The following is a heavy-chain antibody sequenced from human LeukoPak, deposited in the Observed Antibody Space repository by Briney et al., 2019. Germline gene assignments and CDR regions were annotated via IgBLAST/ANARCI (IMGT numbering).Heavy chain of an antibody. V-gene: IGHV4-4*02. D-gene: IGHD3-9*01. CDR2: IYHSGST. Sequence: SETLSLTCAVSGGSISSSNWWSWVRQPPGKGLEWIGEIYHSGSTNYNPSLKSRVTISVDTSKNQFSLKLSSVTAADTAVYYCARGAELRYFDYLDYWGQGTLVTVSS. CDR3: ARGAELRYFDYLDY. CDR1: GGSISSSNW. J-gene: IGHJ4*02.